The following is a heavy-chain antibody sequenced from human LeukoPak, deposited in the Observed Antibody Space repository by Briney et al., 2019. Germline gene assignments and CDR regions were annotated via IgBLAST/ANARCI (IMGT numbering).Heavy chain of an antibody. CDR1: GGSVSSGSYY. V-gene: IGHV4-61*01. Sequence: SETLSLTCTVSGGSVSSGSYYWSWIRRPPGKGLEWIGYIYYSGSTNYNPSLKSRVTISVDTSKNQFSLKLSSVTAADTAVYYCARNYYDSSGHGNYFDYWGQGTLVTVSS. CDR2: IYYSGST. CDR3: ARNYYDSSGHGNYFDY. J-gene: IGHJ4*02. D-gene: IGHD3-22*01.